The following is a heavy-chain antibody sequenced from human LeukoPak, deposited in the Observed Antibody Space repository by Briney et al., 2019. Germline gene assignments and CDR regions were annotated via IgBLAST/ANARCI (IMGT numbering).Heavy chain of an antibody. J-gene: IGHJ4*02. CDR2: ISGSGGST. CDR1: GFTFSSYA. D-gene: IGHD2-15*01. Sequence: GGSLRLSCAASGFTFSSYAMSWVRQAPGKGLEWVSAISGSGGSTYYADSVKGRFTISRDNSKNTLYLQMNSLRAEDTAVYYCAKDPLYCSGGSCSATYYFDYWGQGTLVTVSS. V-gene: IGHV3-23*01. CDR3: AKDPLYCSGGSCSATYYFDY.